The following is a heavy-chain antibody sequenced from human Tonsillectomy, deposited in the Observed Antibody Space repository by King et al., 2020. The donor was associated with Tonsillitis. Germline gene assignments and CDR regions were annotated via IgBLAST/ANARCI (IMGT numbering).Heavy chain of an antibody. D-gene: IGHD6-6*01. CDR1: GFTFSSYA. CDR3: ARGGYGAARPLGGLGY. V-gene: IGHV3-30-3*01. J-gene: IGHJ4*02. CDR2: ISYDGSNK. Sequence: VQLVESGGGVVQPGRSLRLSCAASGFTFSSYAMHWVRQAPGKGLEWVAIISYDGSNKYYADSVKGRFTISRDNSKNTLYLQMNSLRAEDTAVYYCARGGYGAARPLGGLGYWGQGTLVTVSS.